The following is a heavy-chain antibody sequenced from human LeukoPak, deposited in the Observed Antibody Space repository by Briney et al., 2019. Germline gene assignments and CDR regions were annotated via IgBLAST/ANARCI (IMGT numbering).Heavy chain of an antibody. CDR2: ISSSGGGK. D-gene: IGHD3-10*01. V-gene: IGHV3-11*01. CDR3: AKVLLWFGEFPNDEYYFDY. Sequence: GGSLRLSCVVSGLTFSDYYMGWIRQASGKGLEWVSYISSSGGGKYYADSVKGRFTISRDNAKSSLYLQMNSPRAEDTAVYYCAKVLLWFGEFPNDEYYFDYWGQGTLVTVSS. J-gene: IGHJ4*02. CDR1: GLTFSDYY.